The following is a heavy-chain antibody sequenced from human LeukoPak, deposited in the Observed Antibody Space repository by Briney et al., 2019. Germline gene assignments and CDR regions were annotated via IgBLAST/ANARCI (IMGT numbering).Heavy chain of an antibody. CDR2: ISGSGGST. Sequence: GGSLRLTCAASGFTFSSYAMSWVRQAPGKGLEWVSAISGSGGSTYYADSVKGRFTISRDNSKNTLYLQMNSLRAEDTAVYYCAKVDYDILTGTDWGQGTLVTVSS. V-gene: IGHV3-23*01. CDR3: AKVDYDILTGTD. D-gene: IGHD3-9*01. CDR1: GFTFSSYA. J-gene: IGHJ4*02.